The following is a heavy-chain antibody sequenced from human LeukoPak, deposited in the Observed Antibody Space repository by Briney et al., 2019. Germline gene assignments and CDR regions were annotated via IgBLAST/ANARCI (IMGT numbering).Heavy chain of an antibody. CDR2: ISGSGGST. D-gene: IGHD2-2*01. CDR1: GFTLSSYA. V-gene: IGHV3-23*01. CDR3: AKYGGVVPVFDY. Sequence: GGSLRLSCAPSGFTLSSYAMSWVRQAPGKGLEWVSAISGSGGSTYYADSVKGRFTISRDNSKNTLYLQMNSLRAEDTAVYYCAKYGGVVPVFDYWGQGTLVTVSS. J-gene: IGHJ4*02.